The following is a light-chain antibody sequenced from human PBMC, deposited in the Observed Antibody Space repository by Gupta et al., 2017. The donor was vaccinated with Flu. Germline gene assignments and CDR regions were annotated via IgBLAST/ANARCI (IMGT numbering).Light chain of an antibody. J-gene: IGLJ2*01. CDR1: SSNIGAGYA. CDR3: QSYDSSLSGSVV. Sequence: QSVLTQPPSASGAPGRRGTISCTGSSSNIGAGYAVHWYQQLPGTAPKLLIYGNSNRPSGVPDRFSGSKSGTSASLAITGLQAEDEADYYCQSYDSSLSGSVVFGGGTKLTVL. CDR2: GNS. V-gene: IGLV1-40*01.